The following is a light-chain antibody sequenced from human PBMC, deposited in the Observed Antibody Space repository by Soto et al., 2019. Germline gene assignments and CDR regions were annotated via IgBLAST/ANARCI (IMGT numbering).Light chain of an antibody. CDR1: TSDIGDNKY. Sequence: QSALTQPTSVSGSPGQSITISCTGTTSDIGDNKYVSWYQQHPGKAPQLIIYEVYNRPSGVPDRIFGSKYDTTASLTVSGLQAEDEADYYCSSFAGTNSFVFGTGTKVTVL. J-gene: IGLJ1*01. CDR2: EVY. V-gene: IGLV2-8*01. CDR3: SSFAGTNSFV.